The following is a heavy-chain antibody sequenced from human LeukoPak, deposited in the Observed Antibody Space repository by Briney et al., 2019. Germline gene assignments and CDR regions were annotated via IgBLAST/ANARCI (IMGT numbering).Heavy chain of an antibody. CDR1: GYTFTSYG. CDR3: ARVAAGDGDY. CDR2: ISAYNGNT. V-gene: IGHV1-18*01. D-gene: IGHD6-25*01. Sequence: GASVKVSCKASGYTFTSYGVSWVRQAPGQGLEWMGWISAYNGNTNYAQKFQGRVTMTTDTSTTTAYMELSSLRSEDTAVYYCARVAAGDGDYWGQGTLVTVSS. J-gene: IGHJ4*02.